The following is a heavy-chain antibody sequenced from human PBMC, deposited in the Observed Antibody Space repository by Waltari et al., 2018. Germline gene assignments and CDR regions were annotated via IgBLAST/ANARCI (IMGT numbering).Heavy chain of an antibody. CDR1: W. CDR2: ITSDGSRT. J-gene: IGHJ6*02. CDR3: ASHRPGGYGMDV. Sequence: WMCWVRQVPGKGRVWVSTITSDGSRTRYADSVKGRFTISRDNAKNTLYLQTNSLRAEDTAVYYCASHRPGGYGMDVWGHGTTVTVSS. D-gene: IGHD2-15*01. V-gene: IGHV3-74*01.